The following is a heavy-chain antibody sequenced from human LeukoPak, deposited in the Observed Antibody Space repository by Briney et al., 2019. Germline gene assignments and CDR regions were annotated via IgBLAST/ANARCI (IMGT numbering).Heavy chain of an antibody. CDR1: GFTFSSYA. CDR2: ITGSGGNT. CDR3: AKTGQFDY. J-gene: IGHJ4*02. V-gene: IGHV3-23*01. D-gene: IGHD7-27*01. Sequence: SGGSLRLSCVASGFTFSSYAMSWVRQAPGKGLEWVSTITGSGGNTFYEDPVKGRFAVSRDNSKNTLYLQMNSLRAEDTAVYYCAKTGQFDYWGQGTLVTVSS.